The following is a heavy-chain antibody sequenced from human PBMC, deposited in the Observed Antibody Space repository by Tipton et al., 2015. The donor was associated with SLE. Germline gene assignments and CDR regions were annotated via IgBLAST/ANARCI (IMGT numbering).Heavy chain of an antibody. D-gene: IGHD6-13*01. CDR3: AKARREAAAGRLDS. CDR2: ISGSGSST. Sequence: SLRLSCAASGFTFSSYTMNWVRQAPGKGLEWVSAISGSGSSTYYADSAKGRFTISRDNSKNTLFLQMNSLRAEDTAVYYCAKARREAAAGRLDSWGQGTLVTVSS. V-gene: IGHV3-23*01. CDR1: GFTFSSYT. J-gene: IGHJ4*02.